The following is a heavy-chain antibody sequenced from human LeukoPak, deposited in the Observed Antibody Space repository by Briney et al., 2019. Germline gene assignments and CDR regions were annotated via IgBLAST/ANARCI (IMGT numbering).Heavy chain of an antibody. CDR1: GFTFSSYG. J-gene: IGHJ4*02. D-gene: IGHD2-15*01. CDR3: AKSLGCSGDYCYPDY. Sequence: GRSLRLFCAASGFTFSSYGMHWVRRAPGKGLEWVSLISYDGSDTYYADSVKGRFTISRDNSKNTLYLQMNSLRAEGTAMYYCAKSLGCSGDYCYPDYWGQGTLVTVSS. V-gene: IGHV3-30*18. CDR2: ISYDGSDT.